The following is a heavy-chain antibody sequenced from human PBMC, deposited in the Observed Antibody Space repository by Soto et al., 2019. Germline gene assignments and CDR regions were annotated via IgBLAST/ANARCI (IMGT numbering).Heavy chain of an antibody. V-gene: IGHV3-15*07. CDR1: GFTFSNAW. CDR3: TTDLKRIVLVPALDYYGMDV. CDR2: IKSKTDGGTT. D-gene: IGHD2-2*01. J-gene: IGHJ6*02. Sequence: GGSLRLSCAASGFTFSNAWMNWVRQAPGKGLEWVGRIKSKTDGGTTDYAAPVKGRFTISRDDSKNTLYLQMNSLKTEDTAVYYCTTDLKRIVLVPALDYYGMDVWGQGTTVTVSS.